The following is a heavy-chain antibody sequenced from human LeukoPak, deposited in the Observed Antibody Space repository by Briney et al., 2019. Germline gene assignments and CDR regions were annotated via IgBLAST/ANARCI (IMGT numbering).Heavy chain of an antibody. Sequence: SETLSLTCTDSGGSISSSSYYWGWIRQPPGKGLEWIGSIYYSGSTYYNPSLKSRVTISVDTSKNQFSLKLSSVTAADTAVYYCARHKLRLKQLYYFDYWGQGILVTVSS. CDR3: ARHKLRLKQLYYFDY. V-gene: IGHV4-39*01. J-gene: IGHJ4*02. D-gene: IGHD4-11*01. CDR1: GGSISSSSYY. CDR2: IYYSGST.